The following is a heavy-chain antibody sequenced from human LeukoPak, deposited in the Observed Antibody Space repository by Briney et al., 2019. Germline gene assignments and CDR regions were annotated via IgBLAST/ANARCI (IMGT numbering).Heavy chain of an antibody. Sequence: GGSLRLSCAASGFTFSSYAMHWVRQAPGKGLEWVAVISYDGSNKYYADSVKGRFTISRDNSKNTLYLQMNSLRAEDTAVYYCARERPTVTTGPFDYWGQGTLVTVSS. V-gene: IGHV3-30*04. J-gene: IGHJ4*02. CDR1: GFTFSSYA. CDR2: ISYDGSNK. D-gene: IGHD4-17*01. CDR3: ARERPTVTTGPFDY.